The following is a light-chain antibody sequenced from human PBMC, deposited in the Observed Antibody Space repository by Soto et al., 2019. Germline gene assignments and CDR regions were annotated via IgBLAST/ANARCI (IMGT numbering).Light chain of an antibody. CDR1: QTGRTKY. CDR3: QNYGLSGT. CDR2: ASS. Sequence: EIVLTQSPGTLSLSPGERATLSCRASQTGRTKYIAWYQQKPGQAPRLLMYASSNRATGIPDRFSGSGSGTDFTLTISRLEPEDFAVYYCQNYGLSGTFGQGTKVEIK. V-gene: IGKV3-20*01. J-gene: IGKJ1*01.